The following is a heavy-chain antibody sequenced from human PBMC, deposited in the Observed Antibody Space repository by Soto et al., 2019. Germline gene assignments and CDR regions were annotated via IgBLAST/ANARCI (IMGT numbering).Heavy chain of an antibody. Sequence: SVNGSCKASGYTITSYGISWGRQAPGQGLEWMGWISAYNGNTNYSQKLQGRVTMTTDTSTSTAYMELRSLRSDDTAVYYCARDRITMVRGVMPPNWFDPWGQGTLVTVSS. CDR1: GYTITSYG. V-gene: IGHV1-18*01. CDR2: ISAYNGNT. CDR3: ARDRITMVRGVMPPNWFDP. J-gene: IGHJ5*02. D-gene: IGHD3-10*01.